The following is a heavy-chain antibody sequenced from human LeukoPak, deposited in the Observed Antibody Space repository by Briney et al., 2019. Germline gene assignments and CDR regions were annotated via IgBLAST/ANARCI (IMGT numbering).Heavy chain of an antibody. CDR2: INTDGSST. J-gene: IGHJ5*02. CDR1: GFTFSSYW. CDR3: AGSYGPNWFDP. D-gene: IGHD1-26*01. Sequence: PGGSLRLSCAASGFTFSSYWMHWVRQAPGKGLVWVSRINTDGSSTRYEDSVKGRFTISRDNAKNTLYLQMNSLRAEDTTVYYCAGSYGPNWFDPWGQGTLVTVSS. V-gene: IGHV3-74*01.